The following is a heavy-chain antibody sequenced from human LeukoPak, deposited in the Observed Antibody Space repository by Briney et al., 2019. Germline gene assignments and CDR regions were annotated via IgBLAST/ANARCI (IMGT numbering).Heavy chain of an antibody. CDR1: GFTFSSYT. D-gene: IGHD4-17*01. Sequence: GGSLRLSCAASGFTFSSYTMNWVRQAPGKGLEWVSSISSSSSYIYYADSVKGRFTISRDNAKNSLYLQMNSLRAEDTAVYYCARVPLTTVTTDFDYWGQGTLVTVSS. CDR3: ARVPLTTVTTDFDY. CDR2: ISSSSSYI. V-gene: IGHV3-21*01. J-gene: IGHJ4*02.